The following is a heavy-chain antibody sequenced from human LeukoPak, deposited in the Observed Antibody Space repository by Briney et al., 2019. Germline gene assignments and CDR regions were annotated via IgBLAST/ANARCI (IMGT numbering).Heavy chain of an antibody. D-gene: IGHD6-13*01. Sequence: GRSLRLSCTASGFTFNSYAIHWVRQAPGKGLEWVAVISTDGSNKYYTDSVKGRFTIPRDNSKNTLYLQMNSLRTEDTAVYYCARDRKAGGVGEFDPWGQGTLVTVSS. CDR1: GFTFNSYA. J-gene: IGHJ5*02. V-gene: IGHV3-30*04. CDR3: ARDRKAGGVGEFDP. CDR2: ISTDGSNK.